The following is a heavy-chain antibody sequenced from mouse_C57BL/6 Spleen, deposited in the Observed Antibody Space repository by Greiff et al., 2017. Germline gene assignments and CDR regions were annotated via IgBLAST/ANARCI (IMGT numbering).Heavy chain of an antibody. CDR3: ARKYYYGSSYPYDDMDY. J-gene: IGHJ4*01. Sequence: VQLQQSGPGLVEPSQSLSITCTVSGFSLTSYAISWVRQPPGKGLEWLGVIWTGGGTNYNSAHKSRLSISKENSKSQVFLKMNSLQTDDTARYYCARKYYYGSSYPYDDMDYWGQGTSVTVSS. CDR1: GFSLTSYA. CDR2: IWTGGGT. V-gene: IGHV2-9-1*01. D-gene: IGHD1-1*01.